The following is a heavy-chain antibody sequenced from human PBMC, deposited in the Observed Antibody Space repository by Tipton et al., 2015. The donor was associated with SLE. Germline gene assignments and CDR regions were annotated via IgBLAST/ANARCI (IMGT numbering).Heavy chain of an antibody. J-gene: IGHJ4*02. CDR1: GFTFSHYA. D-gene: IGHD2-21*01. Sequence: SLRLSCSTSGFTFSHYAMTWVRRAPGKGLEWVSSLTGSGLTTYYADSVKGRFTISRDNLKNTLYLQMNSLRAEDTAVYFCARDRSVDIQYYFDYWGQGTLVTVSS. CDR2: LTGSGLTT. V-gene: IGHV3-23*01. CDR3: ARDRSVDIQYYFDY.